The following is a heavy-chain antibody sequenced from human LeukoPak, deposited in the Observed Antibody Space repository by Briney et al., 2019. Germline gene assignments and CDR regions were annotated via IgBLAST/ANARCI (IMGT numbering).Heavy chain of an antibody. D-gene: IGHD5/OR15-5a*01. CDR1: GGSISSGGYY. J-gene: IGHJ3*02. CDR2: INHSGST. Sequence: PSQTLSLTCTVSGGSISSGGYYWSWIRQPPGKGLEWIGEINHSGSTNYNPSLKSRVTISVDTSKNQFSLKLSSVTAADTAVYYCARGHDVVFAIYAFDIWGQGTMVTVSS. CDR3: ARGHDVVFAIYAFDI. V-gene: IGHV4-30-2*01.